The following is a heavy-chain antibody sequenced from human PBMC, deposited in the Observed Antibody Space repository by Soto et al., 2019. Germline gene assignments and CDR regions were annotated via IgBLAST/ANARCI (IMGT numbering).Heavy chain of an antibody. CDR2: ISGSGGST. CDR1: GFTFSIYA. D-gene: IGHD6-19*01. J-gene: IGHJ4*02. CDR3: AKDIYSSAKVGPLDY. V-gene: IGHV3-23*01. Sequence: PGGSLRLSCAASGFTFSIYAMSWVRQAPGKGLEWVSAISGSGGSTYYADSVKGRFTISRDNSKNTLYLQMNSLRAEDTAVYYCAKDIYSSAKVGPLDYWGQGTLVTVSS.